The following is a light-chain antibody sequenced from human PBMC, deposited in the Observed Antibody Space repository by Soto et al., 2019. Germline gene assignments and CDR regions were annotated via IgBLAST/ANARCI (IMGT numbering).Light chain of an antibody. Sequence: ETVLTQSPATLSLSPGDRATLSCSASQSAKNNLAWYQQKPGQAPRLLINAASTRATGIPDRFSGSASGTEFTLTISSLLSEDFAVYYCQQYNNWPLTFGGGTKVEIK. J-gene: IGKJ4*01. CDR3: QQYNNWPLT. CDR1: QSAKNN. CDR2: AAS. V-gene: IGKV3D-15*01.